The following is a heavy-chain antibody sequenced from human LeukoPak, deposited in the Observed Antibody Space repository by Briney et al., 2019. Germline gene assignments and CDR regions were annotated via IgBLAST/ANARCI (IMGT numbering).Heavy chain of an antibody. V-gene: IGHV4-39*01. Sequence: SETLSLTCTVSGGSISTTAYYWGWIRQPPGKGLEWFGEINHSGSTNYNPSLKSRATIWVDTSKNQFSLKLSSVTAEDKAVYYCERPFFTYYYGSGRDYWGQGTLVTVSS. J-gene: IGHJ4*02. D-gene: IGHD3-10*01. CDR1: GGSISTTAYY. CDR2: INHSGST. CDR3: ERPFFTYYYGSGRDY.